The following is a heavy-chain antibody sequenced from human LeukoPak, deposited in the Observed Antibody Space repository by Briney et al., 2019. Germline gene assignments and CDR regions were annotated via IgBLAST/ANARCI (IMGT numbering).Heavy chain of an antibody. CDR3: AKQLTGYDFWSGYYGGPNWFDP. Sequence: GGSLRLSCAASGFTFSHSAMSWVRQAPGKGLEWVSAISGSGGSTYYADSVKGRFTISGDNSKNTLYLQMNSLRAEDTAVYYCAKQLTGYDFWSGYYGGPNWFDPWGQGTLVTVSS. D-gene: IGHD3-3*01. V-gene: IGHV3-23*01. CDR1: GFTFSHSA. CDR2: ISGSGGST. J-gene: IGHJ5*02.